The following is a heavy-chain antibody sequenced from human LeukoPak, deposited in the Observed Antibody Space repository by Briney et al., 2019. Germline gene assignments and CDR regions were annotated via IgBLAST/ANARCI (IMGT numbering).Heavy chain of an antibody. D-gene: IGHD4-11*01. Sequence: PSETLSLTCSVSGGSITSGDYYWSWIRQPPGRGLEWLGHIYYLGTTYYNPSLKSRISISVDTSKNEFSLKLNSVTAADTAVYYCAREETTYNWFGPWGQGTLVSVSS. CDR2: IYYLGTT. CDR1: GGSITSGDYY. CDR3: AREETTYNWFGP. J-gene: IGHJ5*02. V-gene: IGHV4-30-4*08.